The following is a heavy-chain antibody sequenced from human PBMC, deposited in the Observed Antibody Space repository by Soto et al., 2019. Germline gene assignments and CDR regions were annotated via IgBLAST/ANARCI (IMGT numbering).Heavy chain of an antibody. CDR2: ISSSGGIT. J-gene: IGHJ4*02. Sequence: EVQLVESGGGLVQPGGSLRLSCAASGFNFSSYGMHWVRQTPGKGLEYVSVISSSGGITYYASSVKGRFTISRDNSENTMYLQMGSLRAEDMAMYYCARTSQYYFDYWGQGTLVTVSS. CDR1: GFNFSSYG. V-gene: IGHV3-64*01. CDR3: ARTSQYYFDY.